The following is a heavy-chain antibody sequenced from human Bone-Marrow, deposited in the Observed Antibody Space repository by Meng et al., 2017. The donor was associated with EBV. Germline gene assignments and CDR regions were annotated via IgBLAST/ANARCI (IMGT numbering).Heavy chain of an antibody. D-gene: IGHD3-22*01. V-gene: IGHV4-34*01. CDR3: VGAHYGDSSGYYYAY. CDR1: GGSFSGYY. Sequence: QVQLNQVGAGLLKPSETLSLPCAVYGGSFSGYYWNWIRQPPGKGLEWIGEVNRSGSANYKPSLKSRVTMSVDTSKKQFSLRLSSVTAADTAVYYCVGAHYGDSSGYYYAYWGQGTLVTVSS. J-gene: IGHJ4*02. CDR2: VNRSGSA.